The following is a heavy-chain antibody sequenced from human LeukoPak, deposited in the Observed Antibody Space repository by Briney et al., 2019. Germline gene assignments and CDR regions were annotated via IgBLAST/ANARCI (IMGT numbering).Heavy chain of an antibody. V-gene: IGHV4-39*01. CDR3: ATQPRYSSSWSPTYFDY. Sequence: SETLSLTCSVSGGSISSSSSYWGWIRQPPGKGLEWIGNIYYSGSTYYNPSLKSRVTISVDTSKNQVSLNLSSVTAADTAVYYCATQPRYSSSWSPTYFDYWGQGTLVTVSS. CDR2: IYYSGST. D-gene: IGHD6-13*01. J-gene: IGHJ4*02. CDR1: GGSISSSSSY.